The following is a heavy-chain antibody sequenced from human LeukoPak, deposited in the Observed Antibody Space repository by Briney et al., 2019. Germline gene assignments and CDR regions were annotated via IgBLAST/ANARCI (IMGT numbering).Heavy chain of an antibody. D-gene: IGHD5-24*01. CDR1: GFTFDDYA. V-gene: IGHV3-9*01. Sequence: PGGSLRLSCAASGFTFDDYAMHWVRQAPGKGLEWVSGISWNSGSIGYADSVKGRLTISRDNSKNSLYLQMNSLRTEDTALYYCAKDYDGMATTYAFDYWGQGTLVTVSS. J-gene: IGHJ4*02. CDR2: ISWNSGSI. CDR3: AKDYDGMATTYAFDY.